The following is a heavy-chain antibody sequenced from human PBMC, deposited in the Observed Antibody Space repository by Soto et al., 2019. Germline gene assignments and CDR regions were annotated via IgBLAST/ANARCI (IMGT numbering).Heavy chain of an antibody. CDR1: GYTFTSYG. V-gene: IGHV1-18*01. D-gene: IGHD3-10*01. J-gene: IGHJ6*02. CDR2: ISAYNGNT. CDR3: ARDRNVLIWFGEFPYGMDV. Sequence: QVQLVQSGAEVKKPGASVKVSCKASGYTFTSYGISWVRQAPGQGLEWMGWISAYNGNTNYAQKLQGRVTMTTDTSTSTAYMELRSLRSDDTAVYYCARDRNVLIWFGEFPYGMDVWGQGTTVTVSS.